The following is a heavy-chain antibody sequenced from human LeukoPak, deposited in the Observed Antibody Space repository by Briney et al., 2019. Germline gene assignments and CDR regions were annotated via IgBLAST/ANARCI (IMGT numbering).Heavy chain of an antibody. V-gene: IGHV4-59*08. CDR3: ARQRYNRNGDEAHFYY. D-gene: IGHD1-1*01. CDR1: GGSISSYY. CDR2: IYHSGST. Sequence: PSETLSLTCTVSGGSISSYYWRWIRQPPGKGLEWIGYIYHSGSTNYNPSLKSRLTISVDTSNTPFSLKLSSVTAADPAVYYCARQRYNRNGDEAHFYYWGQGTLVTASS. J-gene: IGHJ4*02.